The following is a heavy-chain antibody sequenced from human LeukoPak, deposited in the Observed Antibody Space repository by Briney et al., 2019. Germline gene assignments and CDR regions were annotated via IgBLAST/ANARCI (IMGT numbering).Heavy chain of an antibody. CDR2: IFQSGSP. CDR3: ARDRAGLGLLDF. J-gene: IGHJ3*01. Sequence: SQTLSLTCTVSGGPISSGGFSWTWIRQPPGKGLEWIGYIFQSGSPSYNPSRRSRVTISVDTSTNQFSLRLNSVTAADTAMYYCARDRAGLGLLDFWGQGTMVTVFS. D-gene: IGHD1-26*01. CDR1: GGPISSGGFS. V-gene: IGHV4-30-2*01.